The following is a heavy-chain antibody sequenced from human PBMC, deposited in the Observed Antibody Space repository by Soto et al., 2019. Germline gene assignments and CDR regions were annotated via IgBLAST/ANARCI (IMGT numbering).Heavy chain of an antibody. Sequence: SETLSLTCTVSGGSISSSPYYWAWIRQPPGKGLQWIGNIYYNGNTFYNPSLRSRITTSIDTSKSQFSLGLSSVTASDTAVYYCARHGPLTNNWNQLNCWGQGTLVTVSS. CDR1: GGSISSSPYY. V-gene: IGHV4-39*01. CDR3: ARHGPLTNNWNQLNC. D-gene: IGHD1-1*01. J-gene: IGHJ4*02. CDR2: IYYNGNT.